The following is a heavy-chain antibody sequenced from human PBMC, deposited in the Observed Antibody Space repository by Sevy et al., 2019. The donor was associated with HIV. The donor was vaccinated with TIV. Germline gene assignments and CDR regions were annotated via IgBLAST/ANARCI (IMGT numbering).Heavy chain of an antibody. Sequence: SETLSLTCAVYGGSFSGYYWSWTRQPPGKGLEWIGEINHSGSTNYNPSLKSRVTISVDTSKNQFSLKLSSVTAADTAVYYCARGGIDYGDYVNWFDPWGQGTLVTVSS. J-gene: IGHJ5*02. CDR3: ARGGIDYGDYVNWFDP. CDR1: GGSFSGYY. V-gene: IGHV4-34*01. CDR2: INHSGST. D-gene: IGHD4-17*01.